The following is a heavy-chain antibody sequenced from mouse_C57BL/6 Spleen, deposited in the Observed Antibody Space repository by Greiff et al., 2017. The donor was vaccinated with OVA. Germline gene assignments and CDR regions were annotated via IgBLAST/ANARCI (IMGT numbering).Heavy chain of an antibody. Sequence: DVHLVESEGGLVQPGSSLKLSCTASGFTFSDYYMAWVRQGPEKGLEWVANINYDGSSTYYLDSLKSRFIISRDHAKNILYLQMSSLKSEDKATYYCARERDDYGRSRYFDVWGTGTTVTVSS. D-gene: IGHD1-1*01. CDR3: ARERDDYGRSRYFDV. CDR2: INYDGSST. V-gene: IGHV5-16*01. CDR1: GFTFSDYY. J-gene: IGHJ1*03.